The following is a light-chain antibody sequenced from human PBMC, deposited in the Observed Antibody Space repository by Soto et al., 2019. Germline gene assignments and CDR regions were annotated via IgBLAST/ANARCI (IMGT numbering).Light chain of an antibody. Sequence: QSALTQPASVSGSPGQSITISCTGTSSDVGGFNSVSWYQLRPGTAPKLILYDVVDRPSGVSYRFSGSQSGNTASLTISGLQAADAADYFCSSYTSTMPNVFGSGTKLTVL. CDR3: SSYTSTMPNV. J-gene: IGLJ6*01. V-gene: IGLV2-14*03. CDR1: SSDVGGFNS. CDR2: DVV.